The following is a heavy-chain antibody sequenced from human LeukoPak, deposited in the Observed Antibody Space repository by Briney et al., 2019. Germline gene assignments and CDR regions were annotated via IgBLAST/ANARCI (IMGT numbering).Heavy chain of an antibody. V-gene: IGHV3-74*01. J-gene: IGHJ5*02. CDR2: INTDGSSI. Sequence: GGSLRLSCAASGFTFSSYWMHWVRQAPGKGLVWVSRINTDGSSIYYADSVKGRFTISRDNARNTLYLQMNSLRVDDTAVYYCARGGLLGFDPWGQGTLVTVSS. CDR1: GFTFSSYW. CDR3: ARGGLLGFDP.